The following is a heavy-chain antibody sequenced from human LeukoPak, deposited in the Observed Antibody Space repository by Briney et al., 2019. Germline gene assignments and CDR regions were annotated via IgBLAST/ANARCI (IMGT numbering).Heavy chain of an antibody. CDR1: NGSFSGYY. Sequence: SSETLSLTCTVYNGSFSGYYWSWIRQPPGTGLEWIGEISHSGYTNLNPSLKSRLTISLDTSKNHFSLRLTSLTAADTAVYYCARGGQVIVGGYNYRSFDYWGQGTLVTVSS. V-gene: IGHV4-34*01. D-gene: IGHD5-24*01. CDR3: ARGGQVIVGGYNYRSFDY. J-gene: IGHJ4*02. CDR2: ISHSGYT.